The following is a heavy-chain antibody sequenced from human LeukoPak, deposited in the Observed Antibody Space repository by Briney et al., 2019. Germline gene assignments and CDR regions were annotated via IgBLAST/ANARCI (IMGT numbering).Heavy chain of an antibody. CDR2: ISSSGNTI. D-gene: IGHD2-15*01. Sequence: PGGSLRLSCAASGFTFSDYFMTWIRQAPGKGLEWIPYISSSGNTISYADSVRGRFTISRDNTKNSLFLQLKSLRAEDTAVYYCARGEECRGGSCYSDFYYYYGMDVWGQGTTVTVSS. CDR3: ARGEECRGGSCYSDFYYYYGMDV. CDR1: GFTFSDYF. V-gene: IGHV3-11*01. J-gene: IGHJ6*02.